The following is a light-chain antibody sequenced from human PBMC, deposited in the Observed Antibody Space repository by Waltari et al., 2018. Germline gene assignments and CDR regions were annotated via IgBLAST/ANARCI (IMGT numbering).Light chain of an antibody. Sequence: IQMTQSPSSLSASVGDRVTITCRARQNIRTYLGWYQQKPGEATKLLIYAASNLQSGVPSKFSGSGSGTDFTLTISSLQPEDFATYYCLQDYNYPRTFGQGTKVEIK. CDR3: LQDYNYPRT. J-gene: IGKJ1*01. V-gene: IGKV1-6*01. CDR1: QNIRTY. CDR2: AAS.